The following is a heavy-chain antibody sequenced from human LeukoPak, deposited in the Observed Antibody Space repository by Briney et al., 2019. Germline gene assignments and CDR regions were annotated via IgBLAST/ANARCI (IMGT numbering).Heavy chain of an antibody. CDR3: ARDESDY. J-gene: IGHJ4*02. CDR2: IYYSGST. V-gene: IGHV4-39*02. Sequence: SETLSLTCTVSGGSISSSSYYWGWIRQPPGKGLEWIGSIYYSGSTYYNPSLKSRVTISVDTSKNQFSLKLSSVTAADTAVYYCARDESDYWGQGTLVTVSS. CDR1: GGSISSSSYY.